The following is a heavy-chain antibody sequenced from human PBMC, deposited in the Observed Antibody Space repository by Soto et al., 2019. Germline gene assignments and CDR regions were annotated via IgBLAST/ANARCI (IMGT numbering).Heavy chain of an antibody. CDR2: IKRITDGGTT. J-gene: IGHJ4*02. CDR1: GFTFYNAW. CDR3: TTGVMSSSNY. D-gene: IGHD6-6*01. V-gene: IGHV3-15*07. Sequence: EVQLVESGGGLVKPGVSLRLSCAASGFTFYNAWMNWVRQAPGKGLEWVGRIKRITDGGTTDYAAPVKGRFTISRDDSRNTVYLQMNSLKTEDTAVYYCTTGVMSSSNYWGQGTLVTVSS.